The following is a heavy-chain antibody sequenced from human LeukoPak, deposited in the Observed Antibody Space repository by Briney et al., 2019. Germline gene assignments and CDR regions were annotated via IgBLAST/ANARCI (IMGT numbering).Heavy chain of an antibody. CDR2: ISGSGGST. CDR1: GFTFSSYA. V-gene: IGHV3-23*01. J-gene: IGHJ4*02. Sequence: GGSLRLSCAASGFTFSSYAMSWVRQAPGKGLEWVSAISGSGGSTYYADSVKGRFTISRDNSKNTLYLQMNSLRAEDTAVYYYAKAQAPYYDYDSSGSTFDYWGQGTLVTVSS. D-gene: IGHD3-22*01. CDR3: AKAQAPYYDYDSSGSTFDY.